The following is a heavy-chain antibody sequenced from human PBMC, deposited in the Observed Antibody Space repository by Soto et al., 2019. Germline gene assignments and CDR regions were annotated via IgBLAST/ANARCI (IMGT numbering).Heavy chain of an antibody. Sequence: QVQLVQSGAEVKKPGSSVKVSCKASGGTFSRYSITWVRQAPGHGLEWIGRIIPIFGIASYAQKFQGRVTITADETTSTGYMEVSSLRSGGKAGYLCARGGRGRETGLVTAANDGMDVWGQGTTVTVSS. J-gene: IGHJ6*02. V-gene: IGHV1-69*02. CDR1: GGTFSRYS. CDR3: ARGGRGRETGLVTAANDGMDV. CDR2: IIPIFGIA. D-gene: IGHD2-15*01.